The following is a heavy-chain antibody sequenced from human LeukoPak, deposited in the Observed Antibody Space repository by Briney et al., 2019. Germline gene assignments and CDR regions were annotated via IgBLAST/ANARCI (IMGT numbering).Heavy chain of an antibody. V-gene: IGHV1-18*01. J-gene: IGHJ6*01. CDR2: ISAYNGNT. CDR3: VRDNHKALGYYYSYGMEV. CDR1: GYTFTSYG. Sequence: ASVKVSCKASGYTFTSYGISWVRQAPGQGLEWMGWISAYNGNTNYAQKLQGRVTMTTDTFTSTAYMELRRLRADDTAVYYCVRDNHKALGYYYSYGMEVWGQGTTVTVSS.